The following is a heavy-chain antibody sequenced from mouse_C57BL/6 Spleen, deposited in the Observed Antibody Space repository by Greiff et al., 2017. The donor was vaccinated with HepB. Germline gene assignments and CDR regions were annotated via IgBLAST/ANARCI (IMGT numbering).Heavy chain of an antibody. V-gene: IGHV1-85*01. CDR2: IYPRDGST. Sequence: QVQLQQSGPELVKPGASVKLSCKASGYTFTSYDINWVKQRPGQGLEWIGWIYPRDGSTKYNEKFKGKATLTVDTSSSTAYMELHSLTSEDSAVYFWAREGDYYGSSPWFAYWGQGTLVTVSA. CDR1: GYTFTSYD. CDR3: AREGDYYGSSPWFAY. D-gene: IGHD1-1*01. J-gene: IGHJ3*01.